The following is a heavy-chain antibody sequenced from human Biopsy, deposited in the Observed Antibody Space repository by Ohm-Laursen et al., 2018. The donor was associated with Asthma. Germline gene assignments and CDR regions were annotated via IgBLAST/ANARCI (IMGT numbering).Heavy chain of an antibody. D-gene: IGHD2-2*01. CDR2: INSVFGTT. V-gene: IGHV1-69*13. Sequence: VKISCKSLGGTFNTYVIGWVRQAPGQGREWMGGINSVFGTTTYPQKFQDRATITADDSTSTVYMELSSLRFEDTAVYYCARKAGSCISRTCYSLDFWGQGTLVTVSS. J-gene: IGHJ4*02. CDR3: ARKAGSCISRTCYSLDF. CDR1: GGTFNTYV.